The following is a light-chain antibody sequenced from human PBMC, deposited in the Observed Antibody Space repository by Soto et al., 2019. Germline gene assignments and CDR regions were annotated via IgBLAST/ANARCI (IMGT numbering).Light chain of an antibody. J-gene: IGKJ2*01. Sequence: EIVMTQSPATLSVSPGERATLSCRASQSVSSSLAWYQHKPGQAPRLLIYDASTRATGIPARFSGSGSGTEFTLTISRLEPEDLAVYYCQQYGSSTGTFGQGTKVDIK. V-gene: IGKV3-15*01. CDR1: QSVSSS. CDR3: QQYGSSTGT. CDR2: DAS.